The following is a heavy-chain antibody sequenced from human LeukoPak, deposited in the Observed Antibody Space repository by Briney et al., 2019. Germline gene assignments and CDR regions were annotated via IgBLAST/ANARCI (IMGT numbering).Heavy chain of an antibody. Sequence: GRSLRLSCAASGFTFSSYAMHWVRQAPGKGLEWVAVISYDGSNKYYADSVKGRFTISRDNSKNTLYLQMNSLRAEDTAVYYCAKPGIAVAGTGWFDPWGQGTLVTVSS. V-gene: IGHV3-30-3*01. CDR2: ISYDGSNK. D-gene: IGHD6-19*01. CDR1: GFTFSSYA. J-gene: IGHJ5*02. CDR3: AKPGIAVAGTGWFDP.